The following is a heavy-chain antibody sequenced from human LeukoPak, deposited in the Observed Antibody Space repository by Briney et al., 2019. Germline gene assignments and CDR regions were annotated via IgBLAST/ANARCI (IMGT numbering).Heavy chain of an antibody. D-gene: IGHD2-21*02. J-gene: IGHJ4*02. V-gene: IGHV3-23*01. Sequence: GGSLRLSCAASRFTFSSYGMSWVRQAPGKGLEWVSGISSSGGSTYYADSVKGRFTISRDNSKNTLYLQMNSLRAEDTAVYYCAKEGVVTAIGCWGQGTLVTVSS. CDR3: AKEGVVTAIGC. CDR2: ISSSGGST. CDR1: RFTFSSYG.